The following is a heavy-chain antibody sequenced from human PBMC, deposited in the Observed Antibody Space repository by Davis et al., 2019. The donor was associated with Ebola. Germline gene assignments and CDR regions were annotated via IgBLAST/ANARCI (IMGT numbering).Heavy chain of an antibody. J-gene: IGHJ6*04. Sequence: GESLKISCAASGFLFSSYAMSWVRQAPGKGLEWVSGIGGGGSSTFYVDSVKGRFTISRDNSKNTLYLQMNSLRAEDTAVYYCARDWEQYGLDVWGKGATVIVSS. CDR1: GFLFSSYA. V-gene: IGHV3-23*01. CDR2: IGGGGSST. D-gene: IGHD1-26*01. CDR3: ARDWEQYGLDV.